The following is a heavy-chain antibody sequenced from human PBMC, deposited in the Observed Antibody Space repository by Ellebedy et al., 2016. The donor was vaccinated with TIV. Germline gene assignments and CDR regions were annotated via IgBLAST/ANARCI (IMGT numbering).Heavy chain of an antibody. D-gene: IGHD3-10*01. J-gene: IGHJ4*02. Sequence: ASVKVSXXASGYTFTGYYMHWVRQAPGQRLEWMGWINPNNGGTNYAQKFQGWVTMTRDTSISTAYMELSRLRSDDTAVYYCARENYYGSGTMAGFDYWGQGTLVTVSS. CDR3: ARENYYGSGTMAGFDY. V-gene: IGHV1-2*04. CDR2: INPNNGGT. CDR1: GYTFTGYY.